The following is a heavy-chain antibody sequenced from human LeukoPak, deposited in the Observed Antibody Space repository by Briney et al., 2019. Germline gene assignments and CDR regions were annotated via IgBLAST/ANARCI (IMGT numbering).Heavy chain of an antibody. CDR1: GFTSTTYA. V-gene: IGHV3-23*01. Sequence: PARSLRPSCAASGFTSTTYAMSCDSQPPRKGLEWVSAISGSGETTSNADSVKGGITISRDNARNTLYLQMNSLRAEDMAVYYCANLPSTKFPYGNNYGYLFKYWGQGTLVTVSS. J-gene: IGHJ4*02. CDR3: ANLPSTKFPYGNNYGYLFKY. CDR2: ISGSGETT. D-gene: IGHD5-18*01.